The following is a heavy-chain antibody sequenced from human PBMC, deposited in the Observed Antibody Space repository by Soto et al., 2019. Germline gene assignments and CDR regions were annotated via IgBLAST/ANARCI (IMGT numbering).Heavy chain of an antibody. CDR2: IVVGSGNT. CDR1: GFTFTSSA. CDR3: AAGIGGGTPDY. D-gene: IGHD2-15*01. J-gene: IGHJ4*02. Sequence: QMQLVQSGPEVKKPGTSVKVSCKASGFTFTSSAVQWVRQARGQRLEWIGWIVVGSGNTNYAQKFQERVTITRDMSTSTAYMELSGLRSEDTAVYYCAAGIGGGTPDYWGQGTLVTVSS. V-gene: IGHV1-58*01.